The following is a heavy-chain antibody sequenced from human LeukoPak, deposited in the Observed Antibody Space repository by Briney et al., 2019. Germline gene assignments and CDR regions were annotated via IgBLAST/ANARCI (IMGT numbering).Heavy chain of an antibody. D-gene: IGHD3-22*01. CDR2: ISAYNGNT. J-gene: IGHJ4*01. CDR3: ARVGDYYDSSGYRHFDY. Sequence: ASVKVSCKASGYTFTSYGISWVRQAPGQGLEWMGWISAYNGNTNYAQKLQGRVTMTTDTSTSTAYMELRSLRSDDTAVYYCARVGDYYDSSGYRHFDYGGQGSLVTVSS. V-gene: IGHV1-18*01. CDR1: GYTFTSYG.